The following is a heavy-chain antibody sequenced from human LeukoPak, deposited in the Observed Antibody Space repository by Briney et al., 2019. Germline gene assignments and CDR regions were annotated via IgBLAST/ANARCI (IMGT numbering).Heavy chain of an antibody. J-gene: IGHJ4*02. CDR1: GFTFSSYW. CDR3: AGGDGDY. V-gene: IGHV3-7*01. Sequence: GGSLRLSGAASGFTFSSYWMNWVRQAPGKGLEWVANIKQDGSDKYYVDSVKGRFTISRDNAKNSLFLQMNSLRAEDTAVYYCAGGDGDYWGQGTLVTVSS. D-gene: IGHD2-21*02. CDR2: IKQDGSDK.